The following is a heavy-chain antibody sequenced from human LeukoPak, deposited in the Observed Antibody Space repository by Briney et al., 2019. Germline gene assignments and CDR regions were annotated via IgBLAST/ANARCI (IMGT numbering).Heavy chain of an antibody. CDR3: AKAWGRNHYYGLDV. CDR1: GLTFSSFA. Sequence: GGSLRLSCEASGLTFSSFAMSWVRQVPGKGLEWVSGINTSGGATYYADSVRGRFTISRDNSKDTLSLQMHSLRAEDTALYYCAKAWGRNHYYGLDVWGQGTTVTVSS. D-gene: IGHD3-16*01. CDR2: INTSGGAT. V-gene: IGHV3-23*01. J-gene: IGHJ6*02.